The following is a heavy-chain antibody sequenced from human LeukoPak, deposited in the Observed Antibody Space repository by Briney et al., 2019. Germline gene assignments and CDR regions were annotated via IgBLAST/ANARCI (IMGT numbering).Heavy chain of an antibody. V-gene: IGHV3-23*01. CDR2: ISGSGGST. D-gene: IGHD5-18*01. CDR1: GFTFSSYA. Sequence: GGSLRLSCAASGFTFSSYAMSWVRQAPGKGLEWVSAISGSGGSTYYADSVKGRFTISRDNSKNTLYLQMNSLRAEDTAVYYCAEAVQLWLRGPPNYFDYWGQGTLVTVSS. CDR3: AEAVQLWLRGPPNYFDY. J-gene: IGHJ4*02.